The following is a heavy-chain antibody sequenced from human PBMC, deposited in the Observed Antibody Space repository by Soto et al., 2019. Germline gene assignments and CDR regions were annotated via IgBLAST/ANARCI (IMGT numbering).Heavy chain of an antibody. J-gene: IGHJ4*02. D-gene: IGHD3-3*01. CDR1: GYTFTSYA. CDR3: ARDAEWLSLYYFDY. V-gene: IGHV1-3*04. CDR2: INTGNGNT. Sequence: ASVQGSCKASGYTFTSYAMRWVRQTPGQRLEWMGWINTGNGNTKYSQKFQGRVTITRDTSASTAYMELSSLRSEDTAVYYCARDAEWLSLYYFDYWGQGTPVTVSS.